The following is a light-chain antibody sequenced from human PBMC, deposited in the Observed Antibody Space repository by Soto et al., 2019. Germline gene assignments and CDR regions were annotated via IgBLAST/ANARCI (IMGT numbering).Light chain of an antibody. CDR2: AVS. CDR3: QQYNKWPT. V-gene: IGKV3-15*01. J-gene: IGKJ2*01. CDR1: QSVSSD. Sequence: EIVMTQSPATLSVSPGERATLSCRASQSVSSDIAWYQQKPGQAPRLLIHAVSTRATGIPARFSGSGSGTEFTLTISSLQSEDFAVYYCQQYNKWPTSDQGTKVEV.